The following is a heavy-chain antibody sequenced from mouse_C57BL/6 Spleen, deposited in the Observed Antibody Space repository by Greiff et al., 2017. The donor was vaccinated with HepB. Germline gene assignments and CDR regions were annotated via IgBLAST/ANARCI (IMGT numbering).Heavy chain of an antibody. CDR1: GYTFTDYN. V-gene: IGHV1-22*01. J-gene: IGHJ2*01. Sequence: EVQGVESGPELVKPGASVKMSCKASGYTFTDYNMHWVKQSHGKSLEWIGYINPNNGGTSYNQKFKGKATLTVNKSSSTAYMELRSLTSEESAVYYCARSTGIYFDYWGQGTTLTVSS. D-gene: IGHD4-1*02. CDR3: ARSTGIYFDY. CDR2: INPNNGGT.